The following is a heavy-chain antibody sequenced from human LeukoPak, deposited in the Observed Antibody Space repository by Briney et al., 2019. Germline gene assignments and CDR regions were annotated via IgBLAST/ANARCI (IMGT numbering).Heavy chain of an antibody. CDR2: ISGSGGST. D-gene: IGHD3-3*01. Sequence: SGGSLRLSCAASGFTFSSYAMSWVRQAPGKGLEWVSAISGSGGSTYYADSVKGRFTISRDNSKNTLYLQMHSLRAEDTAVYYCAKDGWIFGVVIPFDSWGPGTLVTVSS. V-gene: IGHV3-23*01. CDR1: GFTFSSYA. CDR3: AKDGWIFGVVIPFDS. J-gene: IGHJ4*02.